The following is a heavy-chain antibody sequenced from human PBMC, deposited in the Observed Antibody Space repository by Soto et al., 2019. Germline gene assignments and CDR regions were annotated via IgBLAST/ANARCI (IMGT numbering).Heavy chain of an antibody. J-gene: IGHJ4*02. CDR1: GGSISSSSYY. CDR2: IYYSGST. D-gene: IGHD4-17*01. V-gene: IGHV4-39*01. CDR3: ARRSDYGDYAIPLRPRFHYFDY. Sequence: SETLSLTCTVSGGSISSSSYYWGWIRQPPGKGLEWIGSIYYSGSTYYNPSLKSRVTISVDTSKNQFSLKLSSVTAADTAVYYCARRSDYGDYAIPLRPRFHYFDYWGQGTLVTVSS.